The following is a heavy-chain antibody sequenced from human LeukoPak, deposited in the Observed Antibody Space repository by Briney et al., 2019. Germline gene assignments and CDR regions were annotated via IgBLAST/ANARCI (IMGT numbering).Heavy chain of an antibody. CDR3: ARMVGATRCDI. Sequence: SETLSLTCTVSGGSVSNYYWSWIQQPAGKGLEWIGRIHTSGSTNYDPSLKSRVTMSVDTSKSQFSLKLSSVTAADTAVYYCARMVGATRCDIWGQGTMATVSS. CDR1: GGSVSNYY. D-gene: IGHD1-26*01. V-gene: IGHV4-4*07. CDR2: IHTSGST. J-gene: IGHJ3*02.